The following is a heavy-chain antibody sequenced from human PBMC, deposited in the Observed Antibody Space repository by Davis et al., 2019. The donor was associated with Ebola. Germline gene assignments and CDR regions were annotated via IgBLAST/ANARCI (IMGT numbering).Heavy chain of an antibody. Sequence: GESLKISCAASGFTFRTYGMHWVRQAPGKGLEWAAIIWYDGINNYYADSVKGRFTISRDISKNTLYLQMDSLRVDDTAVYYGARDAGKGGGEAHDAFDVWGQGTMVTVSS. CDR3: ARDAGKGGGEAHDAFDV. CDR1: GFTFRTYG. V-gene: IGHV3-33*01. D-gene: IGHD3-16*01. CDR2: IWYDGINN. J-gene: IGHJ3*01.